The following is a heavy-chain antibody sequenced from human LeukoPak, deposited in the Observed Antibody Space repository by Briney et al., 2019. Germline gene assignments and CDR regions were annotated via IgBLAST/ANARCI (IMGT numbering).Heavy chain of an antibody. J-gene: IGHJ3*02. CDR1: GGSISSYY. V-gene: IGHV4-59*01. Sequence: SETLCLTGTVSGGSISSYYWSWIRQPPGKGLEWIGYIYYSGSTNYTPSLKSRVTIAVDTSKDQFSLKLSSVTAADTAVYYCARGSGVVLDAFDIWGQGTMVTVSS. D-gene: IGHD6-6*01. CDR2: IYYSGST. CDR3: ARGSGVVLDAFDI.